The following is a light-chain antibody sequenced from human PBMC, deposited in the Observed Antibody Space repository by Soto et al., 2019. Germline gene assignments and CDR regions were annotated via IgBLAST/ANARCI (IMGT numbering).Light chain of an antibody. CDR2: DVS. CDR1: RSDIGRYDY. V-gene: IGLV2-14*03. J-gene: IGLJ3*02. CDR3: SSYTSSSTWV. Sequence: QSVLTQPASVSGSPGQSITISCIGTRSDIGRYDYVSWYQQHPGKAPKLMIYDVSHRPSGVSTRFSGSQSGNTASLTISGLQAEDEADYHCSSYTSSSTWVFGGGTKLTVL.